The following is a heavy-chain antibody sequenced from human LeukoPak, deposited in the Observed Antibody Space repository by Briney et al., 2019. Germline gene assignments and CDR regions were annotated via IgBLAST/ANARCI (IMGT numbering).Heavy chain of an antibody. Sequence: SETLSLTCTVSGGSVSSGSYYWSWIRQPPGKGLEWIGYAYNSGSTIYNPSLKSRVTISVDTSKNQFSLRLTSVTAADTAVYYCARDRELGSWGQGILVTVSS. CDR1: GGSVSSGSYY. CDR2: AYNSGST. J-gene: IGHJ5*02. CDR3: ARDRELGS. V-gene: IGHV4-61*01. D-gene: IGHD1-26*01.